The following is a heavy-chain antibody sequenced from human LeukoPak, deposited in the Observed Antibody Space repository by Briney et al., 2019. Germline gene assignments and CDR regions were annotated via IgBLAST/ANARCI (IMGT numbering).Heavy chain of an antibody. D-gene: IGHD3-22*01. V-gene: IGHV4-34*01. CDR1: GGSFSGYY. CDR3: ARGWLDYMIVVVTNGYYFDY. Sequence: SETLSLTCAVYGGSFSGYYWSWIRQPPGKGLEWIGEINHSGSTNYNPSLKSRVTISVDTSKNQFSLKLSSVTAADTAVYYCARGWLDYMIVVVTNGYYFDYWGQGTLVTVSS. J-gene: IGHJ4*02. CDR2: INHSGST.